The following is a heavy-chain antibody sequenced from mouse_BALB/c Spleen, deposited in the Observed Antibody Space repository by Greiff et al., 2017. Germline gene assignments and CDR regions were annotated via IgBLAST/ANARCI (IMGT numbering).Heavy chain of an antibody. Sequence: VQLKESGGGLVKPGGSLKLSCAASGFTFSSYTMSWVRQTPEKRLEWVATISSGGSYTYYPDSVKGRFTISRDNAKNTLYLQMSSLKSEDTAMYYCTTYYGNYVLAYWGQGTLVTVSA. CDR3: TTYYGNYVLAY. V-gene: IGHV5-6-4*01. CDR1: GFTFSSYT. D-gene: IGHD2-10*01. J-gene: IGHJ3*01. CDR2: ISSGGSYT.